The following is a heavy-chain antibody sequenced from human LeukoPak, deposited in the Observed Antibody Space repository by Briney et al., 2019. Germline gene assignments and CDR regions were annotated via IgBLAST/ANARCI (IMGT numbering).Heavy chain of an antibody. Sequence: PGGSLRLSCAASGFAVSRNYMTWVRQAPGKGLEWVSVIYNDGSTFYEDSVKGRFTISRDNAKNTVYLQMNSLRVEDTAVYYCARGPWDRWGQGTLVTVSS. J-gene: IGHJ5*02. V-gene: IGHV3-53*05. CDR1: GFAVSRNY. CDR3: ARGPWDR. CDR2: IYNDGST.